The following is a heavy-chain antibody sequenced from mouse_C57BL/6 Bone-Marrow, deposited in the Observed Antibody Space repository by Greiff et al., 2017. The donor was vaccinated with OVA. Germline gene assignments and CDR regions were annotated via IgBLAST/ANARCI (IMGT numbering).Heavy chain of an antibody. J-gene: IGHJ4*01. CDR3: ARGHYGSSYNAMDY. CDR1: GYSITSGYD. D-gene: IGHD1-1*01. Sequence: EVKLQESGPGMVKPSQSLSLTCTVTGYSITSGYDWHWIRHFPGNKLEWMGYISYSGSTNYNPSLKSRISITHDTSKNHFFLKLNSVPTEDTATYYCARGHYGSSYNAMDYWGQGTSVTVSS. V-gene: IGHV3-1*01. CDR2: ISYSGST.